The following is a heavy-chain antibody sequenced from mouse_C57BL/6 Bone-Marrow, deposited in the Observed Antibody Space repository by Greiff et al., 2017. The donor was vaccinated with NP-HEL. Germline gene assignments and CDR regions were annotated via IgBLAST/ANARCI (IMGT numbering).Heavy chain of an antibody. V-gene: IGHV1-5*01. J-gene: IGHJ2*01. CDR1: GYTFTSYW. CDR3: TAHYYGSSYNLDY. Sequence: EVQLQQSGTVLARPGASVKMSCKTSGYTFTSYWMHWVKQRPGQGLEWIGAIYPGNSDTSYNQKFKGKAKLTAVTSASTAYMELSSLTNEDSAVYYCTAHYYGSSYNLDYWGQGTTLTVSS. D-gene: IGHD1-1*01. CDR2: IYPGNSDT.